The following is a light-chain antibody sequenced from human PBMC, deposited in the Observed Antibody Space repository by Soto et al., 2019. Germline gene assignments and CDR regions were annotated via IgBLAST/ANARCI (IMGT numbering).Light chain of an antibody. J-gene: IGKJ4*01. V-gene: IGKV1-5*01. CDR2: EAS. CDR3: QQYNSSPLT. CDR1: QSISSW. Sequence: DIQMTQSPSTLSAFVGDRVTITCRANQSISSWLAWYQQKPGKAPNLLIYEASSLQSGVPSRFSGSGSGAEFTLTISSLQPDDFATYYCQQYNSSPLTFGGGNKVDIK.